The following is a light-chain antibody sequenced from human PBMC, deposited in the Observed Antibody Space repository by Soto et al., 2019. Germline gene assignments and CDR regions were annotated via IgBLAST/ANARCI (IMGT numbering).Light chain of an antibody. CDR1: QSVSDS. CDR3: QHRSSWPWT. V-gene: IGKV3-11*01. CDR2: DAS. J-gene: IGKJ1*01. Sequence: EIVLTQSPATLSLSPGERATLSCRASQSVSDSLAWYQQKPGQAPRLLIYDASSRATGIPARFSGSGSGTDFILTISSLEPEDFAVYYCQHRSSWPWTFGQGTKVEI.